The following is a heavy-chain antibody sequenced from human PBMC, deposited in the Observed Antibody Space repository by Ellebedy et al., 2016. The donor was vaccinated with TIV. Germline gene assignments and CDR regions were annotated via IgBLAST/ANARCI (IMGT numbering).Heavy chain of an antibody. CDR1: GHSFSNYW. Sequence: GESLKISCKDSGHSFSNYWIAWVRQLPGKGAEWMGFFYPSDSDSRYSPSLQGQVTISADRSINTAYLQWSSLKASDTAIYYCARQGSDGMDVWGQGTTVTVS. J-gene: IGHJ6*02. V-gene: IGHV5-51*01. CDR2: FYPSDSDS. CDR3: ARQGSDGMDV. D-gene: IGHD2-15*01.